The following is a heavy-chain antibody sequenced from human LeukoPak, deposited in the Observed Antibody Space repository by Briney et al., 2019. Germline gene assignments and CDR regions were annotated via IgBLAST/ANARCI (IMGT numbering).Heavy chain of an antibody. V-gene: IGHV3-11*01. D-gene: IGHD6-13*01. CDR3: ARVQGRSSSWYGGVGFDY. CDR2: ISSSGSTI. CDR1: GFTFSDYY. J-gene: IGHJ4*02. Sequence: GGSLRLSCAASGFTFSDYYMSWIRQAPGKGLEWVSYISSSGSTIYYADSVKGRFTISRDNAKNSLYLQMNSLRAEDTAVYYWARVQGRSSSWYGGVGFDYWGQGTLVTVSS.